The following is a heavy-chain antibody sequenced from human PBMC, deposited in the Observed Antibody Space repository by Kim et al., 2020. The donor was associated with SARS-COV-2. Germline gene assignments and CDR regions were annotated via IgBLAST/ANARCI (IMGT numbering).Heavy chain of an antibody. CDR1: GGSFSGYY. J-gene: IGHJ4*02. CDR2: INHSGST. D-gene: IGHD3-16*02. CDR3: ARVGDYVWGSYRPYDY. Sequence: SETLSLTCAVYGGSFSGYYWSWIRQPPGKGLEWIGEINHSGSTNYNPSLKSRVTISVDTSKNQFSLKLSSVTAADTAVYYCARVGDYVWGSYRPYDYWGQRTLVTVSS. V-gene: IGHV4-34*01.